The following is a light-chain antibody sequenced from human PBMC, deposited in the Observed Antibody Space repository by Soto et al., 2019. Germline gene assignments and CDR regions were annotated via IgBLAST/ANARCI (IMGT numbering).Light chain of an antibody. J-gene: IGKJ1*01. Sequence: EIVLTQSPGTLSLSPGERATLSFSSSQSVSSNFLAWYQEKPGQAPRLLIYGASTRAAGIPDRFSGSGSGTDFTLTISRLEPEDFAVYYCQQYAGSPWTFGQGTKVDIK. CDR3: QQYAGSPWT. CDR1: QSVSSNF. V-gene: IGKV3-20*01. CDR2: GAS.